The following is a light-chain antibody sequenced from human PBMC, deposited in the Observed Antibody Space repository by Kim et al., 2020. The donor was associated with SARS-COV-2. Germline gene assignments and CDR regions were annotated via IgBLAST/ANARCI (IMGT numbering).Light chain of an antibody. Sequence: SGSPGQTASITCSGEKLGDKYACWYQQKPGQSPVLVIYQDSKRPSGIPERFSGSNSGNTATLTISWTQAMDEADYYCQAWDSSTAVFGGGTQLTVL. J-gene: IGLJ3*02. CDR3: QAWDSSTAV. V-gene: IGLV3-1*01. CDR1: KLGDKY. CDR2: QDS.